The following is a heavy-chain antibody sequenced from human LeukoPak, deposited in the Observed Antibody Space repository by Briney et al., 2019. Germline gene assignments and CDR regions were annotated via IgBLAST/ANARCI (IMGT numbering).Heavy chain of an antibody. V-gene: IGHV3-23*01. J-gene: IGHJ3*02. CDR1: GFTFSAYA. Sequence: GGYLRLSCTASGFTFSAYAMMWGRQAPGKGPEWVSAIRGGGGSAFYADSVKGRFTISRDNSKYTLFLQMNSLRAEDTAVYYCARDPNGDYIGAFDMWGPGTMVTVSS. CDR2: IRGGGGSA. D-gene: IGHD4-17*01. CDR3: ARDPNGDYIGAFDM.